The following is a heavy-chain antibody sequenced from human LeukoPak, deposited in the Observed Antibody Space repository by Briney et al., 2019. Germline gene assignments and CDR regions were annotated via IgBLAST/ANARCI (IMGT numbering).Heavy chain of an antibody. V-gene: IGHV3-13*01. CDR3: ARGGIQVSGIDEIDY. J-gene: IGHJ4*02. CDR2: IGISDDT. Sequence: WGSLRLSCAASGFTLRSYDMHWVRQVTGKGLEWVSAIGISDDTYYQGSVKGRFTISIENAKNSLYLQMNSVTAGDTAVYYCARGGIQVSGIDEIDYWGQGTLVTVSS. D-gene: IGHD6-19*01. CDR1: GFTLRSYD.